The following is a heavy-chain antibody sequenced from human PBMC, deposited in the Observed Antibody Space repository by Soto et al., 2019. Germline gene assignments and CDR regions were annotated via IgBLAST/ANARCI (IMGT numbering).Heavy chain of an antibody. V-gene: IGHV1-69*01. CDR2: NIPIFGTA. CDR3: ARAPILVGETTYENYFDY. D-gene: IGHD2-21*01. J-gene: IGHJ4*02. Sequence: QVQLVQSGAEEKKPGSSVKVSCKASGGTFSNFVIIWVRQAPGQGLEWMGGNIPIFGTANYAQKFQGRVTIIADESTGTTYMELTSLRSEDTAVYYCARAPILVGETTYENYFDYWGQGTLVTVSS. CDR1: GGTFSNFV.